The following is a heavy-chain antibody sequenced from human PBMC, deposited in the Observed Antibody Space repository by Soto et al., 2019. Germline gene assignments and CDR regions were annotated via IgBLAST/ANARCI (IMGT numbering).Heavy chain of an antibody. CDR3: ARQRPYYYGSSGSYYFDY. CDR2: IYYIGTT. J-gene: IGHJ4*02. Sequence: PSETLSLTCTVSGGSISTYSWTWIRQPPGKGLEWIGYIYYIGTTNYTPSLKSRVIISVDTSKNQVSLKLSSVTAADTAVYYCARQRPYYYGSSGSYYFDYWGQGALVTVSS. V-gene: IGHV4-59*01. CDR1: GGSISTYS. D-gene: IGHD3-22*01.